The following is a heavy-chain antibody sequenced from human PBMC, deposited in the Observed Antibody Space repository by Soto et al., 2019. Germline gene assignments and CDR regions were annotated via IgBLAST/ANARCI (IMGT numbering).Heavy chain of an antibody. CDR3: ARDHKREDFSFY. V-gene: IGHV1-69*04. CDR2: IIPILGIA. D-gene: IGHD3-3*01. CDR1: GGTFSSYT. Sequence: VKVSCKASGGTFSSYTISWVRQAPGQGLEWMGRIIPILGIANYAQKFQGRVTITADKSTSTAYMELSSLRSEDTAVYYCARDHKREDFSFYGGKGTLVTVST. J-gene: IGHJ4*02.